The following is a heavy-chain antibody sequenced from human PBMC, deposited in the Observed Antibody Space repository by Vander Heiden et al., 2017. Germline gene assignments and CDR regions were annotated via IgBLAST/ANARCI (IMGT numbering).Heavy chain of an antibody. V-gene: IGHV4-31*03. CDR3: AREAGEYVSDY. D-gene: IGHD4-17*01. J-gene: IGHJ4*02. CDR2: IYYSGTT. Sequence: QVQLHESGPGLVRPSQTLSLTCTVSGGSISSGGSYWSWIRQHPGKGLEWIGYIYYSGTTYYNPSRKSRVTISVDTAKNQFSLQMSSVTAADTAVYYCAREAGEYVSDYWGQGTLVTVSS. CDR1: GGSISSGGSY.